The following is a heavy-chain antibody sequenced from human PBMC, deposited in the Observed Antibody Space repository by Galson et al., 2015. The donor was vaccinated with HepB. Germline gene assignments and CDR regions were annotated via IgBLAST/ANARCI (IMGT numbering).Heavy chain of an antibody. Sequence: SLRLSCAASGFIFGNYAMHWVRQAPRKGLECVAVIWHDGSNKFYADSVKGRFTISRDNSKNTLYVQMGRLRGEETAIYYCARNLSSIWADAYYLDYWGQGTLVTVSS. CDR1: GFIFGNYA. CDR3: ARNLSSIWADAYYLDY. J-gene: IGHJ4*02. D-gene: IGHD6-13*01. V-gene: IGHV3-33*01. CDR2: IWHDGSNK.